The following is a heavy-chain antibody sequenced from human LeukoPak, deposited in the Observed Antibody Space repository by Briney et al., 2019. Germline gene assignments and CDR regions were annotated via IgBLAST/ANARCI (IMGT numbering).Heavy chain of an antibody. V-gene: IGHV4-34*01. CDR3: ARGDHYYGSGSYYFTFRLDY. D-gene: IGHD3-10*01. J-gene: IGHJ4*02. CDR1: GFTLTSYG. CDR2: INHSGST. Sequence: GTLRLSCAASGFTLTSYGMNWVRQAPGKGLEWIGEINHSGSTNYNPSLKSRVTISVDTSKNQFSLKLSSVTAADTAVYYCARGDHYYGSGSYYFTFRLDYWGQGTLVTVSS.